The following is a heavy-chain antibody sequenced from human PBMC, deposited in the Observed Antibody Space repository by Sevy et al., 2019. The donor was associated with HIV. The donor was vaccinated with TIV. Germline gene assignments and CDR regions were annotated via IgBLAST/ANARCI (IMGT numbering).Heavy chain of an antibody. Sequence: SGPTLVNPTQTLTLTCTFSGFSLSTSGVGVGWIRQPPGKALEWLAVIYWNDDQRYSPSLKSRLTITKDTSKNQVVLTMTNMDPVGTATYYCADRGGAHYYDSSGYYTRAEYFEHWGQGTLVTVSS. D-gene: IGHD3-22*01. J-gene: IGHJ1*01. CDR1: GFSLSTSGVG. V-gene: IGHV2-5*01. CDR3: ADRGGAHYYDSSGYYTRAEYFEH. CDR2: IYWNDDQ.